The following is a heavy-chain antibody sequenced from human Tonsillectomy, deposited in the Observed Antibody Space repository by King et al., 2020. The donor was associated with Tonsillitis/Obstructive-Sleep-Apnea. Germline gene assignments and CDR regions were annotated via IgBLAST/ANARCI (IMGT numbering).Heavy chain of an antibody. V-gene: IGHV3-15*01. CDR1: GLTFRNAW. Sequence: VQLVESGGGLVKPGGSLRLSCAASGLTFRNAWMSWVRQAPGKGLEWVGGIKRKTDGGPVDYGAPVKGRFFISRDDSRNTLFLQMNALRAEDTAVYYCLTDTGDFADYWGRGTLVTVSS. J-gene: IGHJ4*02. CDR2: IKRKTDGGPV. CDR3: LTDTGDFADY. D-gene: IGHD2-21*02.